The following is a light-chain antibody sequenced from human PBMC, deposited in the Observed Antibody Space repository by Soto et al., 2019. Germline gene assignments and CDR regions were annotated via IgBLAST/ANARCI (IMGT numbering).Light chain of an antibody. CDR1: QRISSSN. Sequence: EIVLTQSPGTLSLSPGERVTLSCRASQRISSSNVAWYQHKPGQAPRLLIYGASNGASGIADRFSGSGSGTDFTLTISRLEPEDFAVYYCQQYDSSKLTFGGGTKV. V-gene: IGKV3-20*01. CDR2: GAS. CDR3: QQYDSSKLT. J-gene: IGKJ4*01.